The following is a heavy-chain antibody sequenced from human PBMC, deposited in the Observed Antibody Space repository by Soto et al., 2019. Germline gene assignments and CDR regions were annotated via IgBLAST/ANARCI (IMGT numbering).Heavy chain of an antibody. Sequence: QVQLVQSGAEVKKPGASVKVSCKASGYTFTIYGISWVRQAPGQGLEWMGWISAYNGNTNYAQKIQGKVTRTTDTPTRTAYNELGSQRTDETAVYYFARVIGGARGHLYGYWGQATLVTVSS. J-gene: IGHJ4*02. V-gene: IGHV1-18*01. CDR3: ARVIGGARGHLYGY. D-gene: IGHD3-22*01. CDR2: ISAYNGNT. CDR1: GYTFTIYG.